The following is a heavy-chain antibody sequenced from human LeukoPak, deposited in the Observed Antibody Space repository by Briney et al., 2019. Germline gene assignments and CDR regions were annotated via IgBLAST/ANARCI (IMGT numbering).Heavy chain of an antibody. Sequence: SETLSLTCTVSGGSISSSSYYWSWIRQPPGKGLEWIGYIYYSGSTNYNPSLKSRVTISVDTSKNQFSLKLSSVTAADTAVYYCARLQSGDGYNFGFDYWGQGTLVTVSS. CDR2: IYYSGST. V-gene: IGHV4-61*05. J-gene: IGHJ4*02. CDR3: ARLQSGDGYNFGFDY. D-gene: IGHD5-24*01. CDR1: GGSISSSSYY.